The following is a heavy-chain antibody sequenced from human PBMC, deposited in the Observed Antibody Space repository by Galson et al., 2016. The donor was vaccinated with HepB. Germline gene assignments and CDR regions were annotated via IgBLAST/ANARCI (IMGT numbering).Heavy chain of an antibody. Sequence: QSGAEVKKPGESLKISCKGSGYSFSSHWIGWVRQMPGRGLEWMGIIYPGASDTRHSPSFQGQVIISVDTSKNQFSLKLSSVTAADPAVYYCARVWSRDGYTIDDWGRGTLVTVSS. V-gene: IGHV5-51*01. J-gene: IGHJ4*02. CDR1: GYSFSSHW. CDR2: IYPGASDT. CDR3: ARVWSRDGYTIDD. D-gene: IGHD5-24*01.